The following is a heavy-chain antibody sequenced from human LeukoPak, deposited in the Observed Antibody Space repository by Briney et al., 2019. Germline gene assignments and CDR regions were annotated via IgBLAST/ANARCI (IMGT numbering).Heavy chain of an antibody. Sequence: ASVKVSCKASGYTFTDYFMNWMRQAPGQRLEWMGWINAGNGNTKYSQKLQGRVTITRDTSASTAYMQLSSLRSEDTAVYYCARDIDYYDSSGYPNYYYGMDVWGQGTTVTVSS. CDR3: ARDIDYYDSSGYPNYYYGMDV. V-gene: IGHV1/OR15-3*02. CDR2: INAGNGNT. J-gene: IGHJ6*02. D-gene: IGHD3-22*01. CDR1: GYTFTDYF.